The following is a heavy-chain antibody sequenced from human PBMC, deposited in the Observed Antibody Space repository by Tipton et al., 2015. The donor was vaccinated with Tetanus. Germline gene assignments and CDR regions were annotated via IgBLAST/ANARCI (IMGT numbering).Heavy chain of an antibody. CDR3: VSGAALDY. CDR1: GFSFSNYK. CDR2: ISSTSRYI. Sequence: GSLRLSCEVSGFSFSNYKMNWVRQAPGRGLEWVSSISSTSRYINYADSVKGRFTVSRDNAKSSLFLQMDSLRDDDTALYYCVSGAALDYWGQGTLITVSS. J-gene: IGHJ4*02. D-gene: IGHD6-25*01. V-gene: IGHV3-21*06.